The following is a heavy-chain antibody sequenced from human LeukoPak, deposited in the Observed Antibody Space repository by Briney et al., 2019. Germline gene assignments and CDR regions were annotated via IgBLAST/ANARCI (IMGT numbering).Heavy chain of an antibody. J-gene: IGHJ4*02. D-gene: IGHD6-6*01. CDR2: ISYDGIYK. Sequence: GGSLRLSCAASGFPFSNYGMHWVRQAPGKGLEWVVVISYDGIYKYYANSVKGRFTISRDNSKNTLYLQMNSLRAEDTAVYYCARGGIAARLDYWGQGTLVTVSS. V-gene: IGHV3-30*03. CDR1: GFPFSNYG. CDR3: ARGGIAARLDY.